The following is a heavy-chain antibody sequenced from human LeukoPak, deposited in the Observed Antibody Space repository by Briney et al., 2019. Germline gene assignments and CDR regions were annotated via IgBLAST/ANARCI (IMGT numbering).Heavy chain of an antibody. D-gene: IGHD3-10*01. CDR3: ARYYYGSGSRPGTFDS. J-gene: IGHJ4*02. CDR1: GVSVTRTTYY. V-gene: IGHV4-61*01. CDR2: IYYSGST. Sequence: SETLSLTCTVSGVSVTRTTYYWTWIRQPPGKGLEWIGYIYYSGSTNYNPSLKSRVTMSVDTSKNQFSLRLTSLTPADTAVYYCARYYYGSGSRPGTFDSWGQGTLVTVSS.